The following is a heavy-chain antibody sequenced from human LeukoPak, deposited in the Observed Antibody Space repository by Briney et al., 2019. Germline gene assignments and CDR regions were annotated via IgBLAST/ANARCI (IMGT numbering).Heavy chain of an antibody. V-gene: IGHV3-30*03. J-gene: IGHJ4*02. CDR1: GFTFSSYG. D-gene: IGHD2-2*02. CDR2: ISYDGSNK. Sequence: PGRSLRLSCAASGFTFSSYGMHWVRQAPGKGLEWVAVISYDGSNKYYADSVKGRFTISRDNAKNSLYLQMNSLRAEDTAVYYCARDARNCSSTSCYTDWGQGTLVTVSS. CDR3: ARDARNCSSTSCYTD.